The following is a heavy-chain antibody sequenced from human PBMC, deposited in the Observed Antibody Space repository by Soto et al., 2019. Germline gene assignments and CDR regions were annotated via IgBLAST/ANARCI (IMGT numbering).Heavy chain of an antibody. CDR1: GFSRNTDGVG. Sequence: QITLKESGPTLVKPTQTLTLTCTFSGFSRNTDGVGVGWIRQPPGKALEWLALIYWDDNKRHSPSLKSRLTITPNTSKRLRVLTMNNMAPVDTATYYCAHRLRGTFDYWGQGTMVSVSS. J-gene: IGHJ4*02. CDR3: AHRLRGTFDY. V-gene: IGHV2-5*02. CDR2: IYWDDNK. D-gene: IGHD3-3*02.